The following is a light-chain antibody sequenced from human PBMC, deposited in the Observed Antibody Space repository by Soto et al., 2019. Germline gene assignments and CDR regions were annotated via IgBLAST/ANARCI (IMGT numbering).Light chain of an antibody. Sequence: QSALTQPASVSGSPGQSINISGTGTSSDFGGYNYVSWYQQHPGKAPKLMIYDVSNRPSGVSNRFSGSKSGNTASLTISGLQAEDEADYYCSSYTSSSTVVFAGGTKLTVL. CDR3: SSYTSSSTVV. CDR1: SSDFGGYNY. CDR2: DVS. V-gene: IGLV2-14*01. J-gene: IGLJ2*01.